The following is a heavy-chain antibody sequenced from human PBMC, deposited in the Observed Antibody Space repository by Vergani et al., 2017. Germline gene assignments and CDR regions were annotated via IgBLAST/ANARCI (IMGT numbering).Heavy chain of an antibody. D-gene: IGHD2-2*02. V-gene: IGHV1-24*01. Sequence: QVQLVQSGAEVKKPGASVKVSCKVSGYTLTELSMHWVRQAPGKGLEWMGGFDPEDGETIYAQKFQGRVTMTEDTSTDTAYMELSSLRSEDTAVYYCAREGGYCSSTSCYRSHLYYYYYMDVWGKGTTVTVSS. CDR1: GYTLTELS. CDR2: FDPEDGET. J-gene: IGHJ6*03. CDR3: AREGGYCSSTSCYRSHLYYYYYMDV.